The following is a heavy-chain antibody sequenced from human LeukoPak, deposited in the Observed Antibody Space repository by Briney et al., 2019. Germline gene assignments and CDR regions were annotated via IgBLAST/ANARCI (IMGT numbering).Heavy chain of an antibody. CDR1: GGSISSYY. V-gene: IGHV4-59*01. CDR3: ASCSDTNGVCHLEAFDI. J-gene: IGHJ3*02. D-gene: IGHD2-8*01. CDR2: IYYSGST. Sequence: SETLSLTCTVSGGSISSYYWSWIRQPPGKVLEWDGYIYYSGSTNYYPSLKSRVTISVDTSKNQFSLKLSSVTAADTAVYYCASCSDTNGVCHLEAFDIWGQGTMVTVSS.